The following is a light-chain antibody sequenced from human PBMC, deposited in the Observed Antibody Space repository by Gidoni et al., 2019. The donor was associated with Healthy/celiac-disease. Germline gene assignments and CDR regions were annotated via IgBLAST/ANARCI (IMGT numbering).Light chain of an antibody. CDR3: QQRSNWPPIT. CDR1: QSVSSY. CDR2: DAS. V-gene: IGKV3-11*01. Sequence: EIVLAPSPATLSLSPGERATLSGRASQSVSSYLAWYQQKPGQAPRLLIYDASNRATGIPARCSGSGSGTDFTLTISSLEPEDCAVYYCQQRSNWPPITFGQGTRLEIK. J-gene: IGKJ5*01.